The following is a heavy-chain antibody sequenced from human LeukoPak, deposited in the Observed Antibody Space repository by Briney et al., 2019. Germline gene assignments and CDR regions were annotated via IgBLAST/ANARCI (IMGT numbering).Heavy chain of an antibody. V-gene: IGHV1-18*01. CDR1: GYTFSSYG. Sequence: ASVKVSCKASGYTFSSYGISWVRQAPGQGLEWMGWISGYNGNTDCAQKLQGRVTMTTDTSTSTAYMELRSLRSDDTAVYYCARAGVVGAPAWVDVWGQGTTVTVS. J-gene: IGHJ6*02. D-gene: IGHD1-26*01. CDR2: ISGYNGNT. CDR3: ARAGVVGAPAWVDV.